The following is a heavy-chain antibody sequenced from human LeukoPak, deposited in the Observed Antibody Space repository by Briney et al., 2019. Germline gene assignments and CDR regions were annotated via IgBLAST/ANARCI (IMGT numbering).Heavy chain of an antibody. D-gene: IGHD1/OR15-1a*01. CDR2: ITGTGSRT. J-gene: IGHJ4*02. V-gene: IGHV3-NL1*01. CDR3: AKGGTADLAYIDY. CDR1: GFTLCDYG. Sequence: GGCLRLSSAASGFTLCDYGIHWVRQAPGKRLGWVSIITGTGSRTHYADSVRGRFTISRDTSKNTLYMQMNRLRAEDTAPYYCAKGGTADLAYIDYWGQGALDTVSS.